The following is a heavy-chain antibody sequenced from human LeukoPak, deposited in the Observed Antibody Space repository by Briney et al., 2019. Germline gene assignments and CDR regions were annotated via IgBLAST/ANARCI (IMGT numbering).Heavy chain of an antibody. CDR2: IYSGYSDT. J-gene: IGHJ4*02. CDR1: GYRLTSYW. V-gene: IGHV5-51*01. D-gene: IGHD3-3*01. Sequence: GESLKISWKGSGYRLTSYWIGWVRQMPGKGLELIGIIYSGYSDTRYSPSFQGQVTISADKSISTAYLQWSSLKASDTAMYYCARHIQTYYDFWSGYELDYWGQGTLVTVSS. CDR3: ARHIQTYYDFWSGYELDY.